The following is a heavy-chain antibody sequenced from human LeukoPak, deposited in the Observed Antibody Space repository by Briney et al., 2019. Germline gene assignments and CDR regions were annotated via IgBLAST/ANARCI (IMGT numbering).Heavy chain of an antibody. CDR3: ASGPYCSSTRCYGWYVDD. D-gene: IGHD2-2*01. Sequence: PSETLSLTCTVSGGSISSYYWSWIRQPPGKGLEWIGYIYYSGSTNYNPSLKSRVTISVDTSKNQFSLKLSSVTAADTAVYYCASGPYCSSTRCYGWYVDDWGQGTLVTVSS. CDR2: IYYSGST. J-gene: IGHJ4*02. CDR1: GGSISSYY. V-gene: IGHV4-59*01.